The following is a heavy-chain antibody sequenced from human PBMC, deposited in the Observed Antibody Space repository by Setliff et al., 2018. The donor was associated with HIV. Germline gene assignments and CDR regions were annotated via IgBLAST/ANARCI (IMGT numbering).Heavy chain of an antibody. CDR3: ARTRAPYFFDF. Sequence: SETLSLTCSVSGDSISSGSYYWSWIRLPAGKGLEWIGQIHTTGSTNYNPSLKSRVTISMDTSKNQFSLQLNSVTAADTAVYFCARTRAPYFFDFWGQGAQVTVSS. CDR2: IHTTGST. D-gene: IGHD1-26*01. J-gene: IGHJ4*02. V-gene: IGHV4-61*09. CDR1: GDSISSGSYY.